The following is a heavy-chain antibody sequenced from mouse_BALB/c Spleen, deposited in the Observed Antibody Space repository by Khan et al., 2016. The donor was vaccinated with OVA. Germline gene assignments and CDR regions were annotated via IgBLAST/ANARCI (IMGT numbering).Heavy chain of an antibody. CDR3: TRSLITTWYVDV. CDR2: VSFGSATI. D-gene: IGHD2-4*01. Sequence: EVELVESGGGLVQPGGSRKLSCAASGFTFSSFGMHWVRQAPEKGLEWVAYVSFGSATIYYTDTVKGRFPISRDNPKNILFLQMTSLRSEDTAIYYCTRSLITTWYVDVWGAGTTVTVSS. CDR1: GFTFSSFG. J-gene: IGHJ1*01. V-gene: IGHV5-17*02.